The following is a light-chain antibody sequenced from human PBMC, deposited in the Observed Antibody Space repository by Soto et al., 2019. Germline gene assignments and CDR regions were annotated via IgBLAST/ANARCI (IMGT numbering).Light chain of an antibody. CDR3: QQRSTWPLT. V-gene: IGKV3-11*01. CDR1: QSVRTY. J-gene: IGKJ4*01. Sequence: EIVLTQSPATLSLSAGERATLSCRASQSVRTYLAWYQQKPGQAPRLLIYDASDRATGIPARFSGSGSGTDFTLTISRLEPEDFAVYYCQQRSTWPLTFGGGTKVEIK. CDR2: DAS.